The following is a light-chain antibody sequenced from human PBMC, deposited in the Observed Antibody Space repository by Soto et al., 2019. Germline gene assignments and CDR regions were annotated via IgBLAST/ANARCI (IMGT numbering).Light chain of an antibody. J-gene: IGLJ1*01. CDR3: MSYTTSITYV. CDR2: DVT. Sequence: QSVLTQPASVSGSPGQSITISCTGTSSDVGAYNHVSWYQQDPGKAPKLLISDVTNRPSGVSDRFSGSKSGNTASLNISGLQTEEEADYYCMSYTTSITYVFGTGTKLTVL. V-gene: IGLV2-14*01. CDR1: SSDVGAYNH.